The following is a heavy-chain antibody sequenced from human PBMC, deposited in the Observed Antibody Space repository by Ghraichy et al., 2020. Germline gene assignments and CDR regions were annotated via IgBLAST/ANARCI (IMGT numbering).Heavy chain of an antibody. Sequence: LNISCAASGFTFSDYGMHWVRQAPGRGLEWVAVFWSDGINTYYADAVKGRFTISRDNSKNTLSLQMNSLRAEDTALYYCARGRGYSGSYYWLDTWGQGTLVTVSS. CDR3: ARGRGYSGSYYWLDT. J-gene: IGHJ5*02. D-gene: IGHD1-26*01. V-gene: IGHV3-33*01. CDR2: FWSDGINT. CDR1: GFTFSDYG.